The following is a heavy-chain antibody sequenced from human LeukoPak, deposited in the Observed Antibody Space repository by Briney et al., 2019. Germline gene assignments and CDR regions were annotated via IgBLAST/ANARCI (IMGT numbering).Heavy chain of an antibody. CDR3: ARDYYYGSGRNYMDV. Sequence: TTSETLSLTCTVSGGSISSYYWTWIRQPPGMGLEWIGYIYYSGSTNYIPSLKSRVTISVDTSKNQFSLKLSSVTAADTAVYYCARDYYYGSGRNYMDVWGKGTTVTISS. J-gene: IGHJ6*03. CDR2: IYYSGST. V-gene: IGHV4-59*01. D-gene: IGHD3-10*01. CDR1: GGSISSYY.